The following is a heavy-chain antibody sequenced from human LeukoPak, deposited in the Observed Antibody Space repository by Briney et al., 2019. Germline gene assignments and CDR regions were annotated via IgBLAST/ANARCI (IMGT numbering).Heavy chain of an antibody. V-gene: IGHV1-2*02. Sequence: EASVKVSCKASGYTLTGYYMHWVRQAPGQGLEWMGWINPDGDVSKSAQKFQGRVTMTSDKSINTVYMELSGLTSDDTAIYYCARGPNHYYYMDFWGKGTTVSVSS. CDR2: INPDGDVS. CDR1: GYTLTGYY. CDR3: ARGPNHYYYMDF. J-gene: IGHJ6*03. D-gene: IGHD2-8*01.